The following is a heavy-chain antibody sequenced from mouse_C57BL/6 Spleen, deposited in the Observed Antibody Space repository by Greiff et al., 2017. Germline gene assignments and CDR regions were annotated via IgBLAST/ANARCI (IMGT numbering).Heavy chain of an antibody. D-gene: IGHD1-1*01. J-gene: IGHJ2*01. V-gene: IGHV1-50*01. CDR3: ATIRVVAGDY. CDR1: GYTFTSYW. Sequence: QVQLQQSGAELVKPGASVKLSCKASGYTFTSYWMQWVKQRPGQGLEWIGEIDPSDSYTNYNQKFKGKATLTVDTSSSNAYMQLSGLTSEDSAVYYCATIRVVAGDYWGQGTTLTVSS. CDR2: IDPSDSYT.